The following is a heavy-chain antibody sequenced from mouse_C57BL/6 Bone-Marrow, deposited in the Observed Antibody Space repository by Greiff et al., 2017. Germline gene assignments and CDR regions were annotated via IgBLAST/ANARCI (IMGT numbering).Heavy chain of an antibody. CDR3: ARATVPYAMDY. J-gene: IGHJ4*01. Sequence: VQLQQSGPELVKPGASVKISCKASGYTFTDYYMNWVKQSHGQSLEWIGDINPNNGGTSYNQKFKGKATLTVDKSSTTASMELRSLTSEASAVYLCARATVPYAMDYWGQGASVTVSS. V-gene: IGHV1-26*01. CDR2: INPNNGGT. D-gene: IGHD4-1*02. CDR1: GYTFTDYY.